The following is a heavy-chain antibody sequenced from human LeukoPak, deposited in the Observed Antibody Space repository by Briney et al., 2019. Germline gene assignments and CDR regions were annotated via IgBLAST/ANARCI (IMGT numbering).Heavy chain of an antibody. CDR1: GFTFSSYG. CDR3: ARASDHSGSYPGDY. V-gene: IGHV3-33*01. J-gene: IGHJ4*02. Sequence: GGSLRLSCAASGFTFSSYGMHWVRQAPGKGLEWVAVIWYDGSNKYYADSVKGRFTISRDNSKNTLYLQMNSLRAEDTAVYCCARASDHSGSYPGDYWGQGTLVTVSS. CDR2: IWYDGSNK. D-gene: IGHD1-26*01.